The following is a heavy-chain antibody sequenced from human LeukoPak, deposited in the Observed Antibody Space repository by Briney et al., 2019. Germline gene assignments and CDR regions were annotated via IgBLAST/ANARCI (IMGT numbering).Heavy chain of an antibody. D-gene: IGHD4-23*01. CDR1: GFSLSTSRMR. Sequence: SGPALVKPTQTLTLTCTFSGFSLSTSRMRVSWIRQPPGKALEWLARIDWDDDKFYSTSLKTRLTISKDTSKNQVVLTMANMDPVDTATYYCARNFGGNPFDYWGQGTLVTVSS. V-gene: IGHV2-70*04. CDR3: ARNFGGNPFDY. J-gene: IGHJ4*02. CDR2: IDWDDDK.